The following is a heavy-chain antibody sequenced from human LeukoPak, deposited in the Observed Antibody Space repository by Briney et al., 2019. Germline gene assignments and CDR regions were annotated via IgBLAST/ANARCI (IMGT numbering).Heavy chain of an antibody. J-gene: IGHJ4*02. CDR1: NYSISSGYY. CDR2: IYHPGNT. D-gene: IGHD3-16*02. CDR3: ARIRMITFGGVIVRTYYFDY. V-gene: IGHV4-38-2*01. Sequence: SETLSLTCAVSNYSISSGYYWGWIRQPPGKGLEWIGSIYHPGNTYYNPSLKSRVTISVDTSKNQFSLKLSSVTAADTAVYYCARIRMITFGGVIVRTYYFDYWGQGTLVIVSS.